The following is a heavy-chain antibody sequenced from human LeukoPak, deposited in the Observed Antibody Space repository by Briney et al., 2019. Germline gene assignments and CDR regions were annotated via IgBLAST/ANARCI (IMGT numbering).Heavy chain of an antibody. CDR1: GFTFSSAS. V-gene: IGHV3-21*01. CDR3: ARDLSGNGDYVDS. J-gene: IGHJ4*02. CDR2: ISSSSSYI. Sequence: PAGSLRLSCVVSGFTFSSASLNWVRQAPGKGLEWVSAISSSSSYIFYADSVKGRFTISRDNAKNVLYLQMNSLRADDTAVYYCARDLSGNGDYVDSWGQGTLVTVSS. D-gene: IGHD3-16*02.